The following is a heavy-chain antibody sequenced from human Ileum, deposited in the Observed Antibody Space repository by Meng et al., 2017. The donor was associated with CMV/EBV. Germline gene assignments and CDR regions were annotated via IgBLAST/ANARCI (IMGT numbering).Heavy chain of an antibody. V-gene: IGHV4-30-4*08. CDR1: GASISSGDYY. J-gene: IGHJ4*02. D-gene: IGHD6-13*01. Sequence: QGQMQAAGPGLVKPSQTLSLSCTVSGASISSGDYYWSWSRQPPGKGLEWIGYIFFSGNTYYNPSLNNRVIISIDTPRNQFSLKVDSVTAADTAVYYCAREIPSSSWYYLDYWGQGTLVTVSS. CDR3: AREIPSSSWYYLDY. CDR2: IFFSGNT.